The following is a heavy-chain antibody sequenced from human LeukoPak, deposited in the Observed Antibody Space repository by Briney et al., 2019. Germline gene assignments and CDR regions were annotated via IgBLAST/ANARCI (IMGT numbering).Heavy chain of an antibody. Sequence: SETLSLTCTVSGGSISSSSYYWGWIRQPPGKGLEWIGSIYYSGSTYYNPSLKSRVTIPVDTSKNQFSLKLSSVTAADTAVYYCARHDGAYYDTFDYWGQGTLVTVSS. CDR2: IYYSGST. J-gene: IGHJ4*02. V-gene: IGHV4-39*01. CDR1: GGSISSSSYY. CDR3: ARHDGAYYDTFDY. D-gene: IGHD3-22*01.